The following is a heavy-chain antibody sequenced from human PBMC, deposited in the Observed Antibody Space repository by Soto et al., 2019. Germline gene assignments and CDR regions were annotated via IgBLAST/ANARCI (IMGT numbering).Heavy chain of an antibody. CDR3: ARHLRSIAARRGGFDY. CDR1: GGSISSYY. D-gene: IGHD6-6*01. V-gene: IGHV4-59*08. Sequence: SETLSLTCTVSGGSISSYYWSWIRQPPGKGLEWIGYIYYSGSTNYNPSLKSRVTISVDTSKNQFSLKLSSVTAADTAVYYCARHLRSIAARRGGFDYWGQGTLVTVSS. J-gene: IGHJ4*02. CDR2: IYYSGST.